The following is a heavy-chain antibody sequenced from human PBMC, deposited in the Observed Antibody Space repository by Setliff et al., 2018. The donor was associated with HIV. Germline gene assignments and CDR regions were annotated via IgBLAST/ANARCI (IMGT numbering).Heavy chain of an antibody. CDR3: ARARYIVIRGDAGMDV. D-gene: IGHD3-10*01. V-gene: IGHV4-61*02. J-gene: IGHJ6*02. CDR2: IYTSGLT. Sequence: SETLSLTCTVSGGSINSGGYYWVWIRQPALKGLEWIGRIYTSGLTNYNPSLKSRVTISVDTSKNQVSLKLSSVTASDTAVYYCARARYIVIRGDAGMDVWGPGTTVTVCS. CDR1: GGSINSGGYY.